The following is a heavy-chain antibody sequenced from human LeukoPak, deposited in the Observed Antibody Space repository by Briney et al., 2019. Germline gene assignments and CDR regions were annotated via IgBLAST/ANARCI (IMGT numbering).Heavy chain of an antibody. CDR2: ISGSGGST. J-gene: IGHJ4*02. CDR1: GFTFSDYY. V-gene: IGHV3-23*01. CDR3: AKVWYCSGGSCFLGLDY. D-gene: IGHD2-15*01. Sequence: GGSLRLSCAASGFTFSDYYMSWIRQAPGKGLEWVSAISGSGGSTYYADSVKGRFTISRDNSKNTLYLQMNSLRAEDTAVYYRAKVWYCSGGSCFLGLDYWGQGTLVTVSS.